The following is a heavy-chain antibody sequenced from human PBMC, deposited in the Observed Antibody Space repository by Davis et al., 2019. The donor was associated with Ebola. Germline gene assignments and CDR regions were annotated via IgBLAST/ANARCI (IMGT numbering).Heavy chain of an antibody. CDR1: GGSISSYY. D-gene: IGHD3-9*01. CDR3: ARGPPYYYDILTGYSAFDY. CDR2: IYYSGNT. Sequence: SETLSLTCTVSGGSISSYYWSWIRQHPGKGLEWIGYIYYSGNTYYNPSLKSRVTISVDTSKNQFSLKLSSVTAADTAVYYCARGPPYYYDILTGYSAFDYWGQGTLVTVSS. V-gene: IGHV4-59*12. J-gene: IGHJ4*02.